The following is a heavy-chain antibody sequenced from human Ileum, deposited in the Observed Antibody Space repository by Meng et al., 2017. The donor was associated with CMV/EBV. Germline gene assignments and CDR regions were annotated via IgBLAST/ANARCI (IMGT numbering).Heavy chain of an antibody. CDR3: AHKRQQYDFWRNDLGDYFDS. D-gene: IGHD3-3*01. J-gene: IGHJ4*02. V-gene: IGHV2-5*02. CDR2: IYWDGHK. CDR1: GFSLTTGGVG. Sequence: SGPTLVKPTQTLTLTCTFSGFSLTTGGVGVAWIRQSPGKALECLALIYWDGHKRYSPSLNGRLTVTKDTSKSQVVLTMTNMDPADTATYYCAHKRQQYDFWRNDLGDYFDSWGQGILVTVSS.